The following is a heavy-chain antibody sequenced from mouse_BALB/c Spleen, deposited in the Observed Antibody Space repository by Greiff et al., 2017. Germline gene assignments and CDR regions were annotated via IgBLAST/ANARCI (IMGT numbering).Heavy chain of an antibody. D-gene: IGHD1-1*01. Sequence: VQLQQSGAELAKPGASVKMSCKASGYTFTSYWMHWVKQRPGQGLEWIGYINPSTGYTEYNQKFKDKATLTADKSSSTAYMQLSSLTSEDSAVYYCARDYGSSYGAWFAYWGQGTLVTVSA. V-gene: IGHV1-7*01. CDR3: ARDYGSSYGAWFAY. CDR1: GYTFTSYW. CDR2: INPSTGYT. J-gene: IGHJ3*01.